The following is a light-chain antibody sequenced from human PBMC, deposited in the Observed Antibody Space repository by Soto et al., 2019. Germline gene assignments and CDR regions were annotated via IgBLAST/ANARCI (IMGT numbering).Light chain of an antibody. Sequence: EIVLTQSPATLSLSPGETATLSCRTSQSVTSYLAWFQQRPGQAPRLLIYDTSNRAPGIPARFSGSGYGTDFTLTISSLESEDSAVYYRKQRIDWPRLTFGGGTKVEIK. CDR2: DTS. V-gene: IGKV3-11*01. J-gene: IGKJ4*01. CDR1: QSVTSY. CDR3: KQRIDWPRLT.